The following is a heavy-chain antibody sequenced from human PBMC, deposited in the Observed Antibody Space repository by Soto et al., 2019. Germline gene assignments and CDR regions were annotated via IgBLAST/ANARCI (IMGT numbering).Heavy chain of an antibody. CDR2: IYSGGST. CDR3: AREISLEAFDI. Sequence: GGSLSLSCAASGFTVSSNYMSWVRQAPGKGLEWVSVIYSGGSTYYADSVKGRFTISRDNSKNTLYLQMNSLRAEDTAVYYCAREISLEAFDIWGQGTMVTVSS. J-gene: IGHJ3*02. V-gene: IGHV3-53*01. CDR1: GFTVSSNY.